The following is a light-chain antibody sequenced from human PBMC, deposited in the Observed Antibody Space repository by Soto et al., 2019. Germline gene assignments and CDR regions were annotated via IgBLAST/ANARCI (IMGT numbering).Light chain of an antibody. CDR2: GAS. CDR1: QSVGRSY. CDR3: QQRSSWPLT. J-gene: IGKJ4*02. V-gene: IGKV3-11*01. Sequence: EIVLTQSPAILSLSPGERATLSCRASQSVGRSYLAWYQQKPGQAPRLLIYGASNRATGIPARFSGSGSGTDFTLTISSLEPEDFAVYFCQQRSSWPLTFGGGTKVDIK.